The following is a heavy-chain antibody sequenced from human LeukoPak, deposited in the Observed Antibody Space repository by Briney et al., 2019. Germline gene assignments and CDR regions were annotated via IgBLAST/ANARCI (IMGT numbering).Heavy chain of an antibody. CDR2: IYSSGNT. V-gene: IGHV4-4*07. CDR3: AREARSGYEGFWSDP. J-gene: IGHJ5*02. CDR1: GGSMNQYY. D-gene: IGHD5-12*01. Sequence: SETLSLTCTVSGGSMNQYYWSWIRQPAGRGLGWIGRIYSSGNTFYKASLKSRVTMSVDTSNNQFFLKLTSVTAADTAVYYCAREARSGYEGFWSDPWGQGTLVTVSS.